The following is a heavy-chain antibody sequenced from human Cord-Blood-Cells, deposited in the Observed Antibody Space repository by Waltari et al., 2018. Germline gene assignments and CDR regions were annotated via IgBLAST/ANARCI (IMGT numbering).Heavy chain of an antibody. J-gene: IGHJ4*02. D-gene: IGHD1-1*01. CDR2: IIPIFGTA. V-gene: IGHV1-69*12. CDR3: ARVSEMATSGKPYFDY. CDR1: GGTFSSYA. Sequence: QVQLVQSGAEVKKPGSSVKVSCKASGGTFSSYAISWVRQAPGQGLEWMGGIIPIFGTANDAQKFQGRVTSTADESTSTAYMELSSLRSEDTAVYYCARVSEMATSGKPYFDYWGQGTLVTVSS.